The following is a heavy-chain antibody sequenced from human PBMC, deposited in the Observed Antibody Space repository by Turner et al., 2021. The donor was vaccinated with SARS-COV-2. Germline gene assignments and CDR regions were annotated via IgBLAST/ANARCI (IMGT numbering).Heavy chain of an antibody. Sequence: QVQLQQWGAGLLKPSETLSLTCAAYGGSFSGYYWSWIRQSPGKGLEWIGEISDSGSTTYNPSLKSRVTLSVDRSKIQFSLRLSSVTAADTAVYYCARVNYGGVTVRDYYSYYGMDVWGQGTTVTVS. J-gene: IGHJ6*02. CDR1: GGSFSGYY. CDR3: ARVNYGGVTVRDYYSYYGMDV. CDR2: ISDSGST. D-gene: IGHD2-21*02. V-gene: IGHV4-34*01.